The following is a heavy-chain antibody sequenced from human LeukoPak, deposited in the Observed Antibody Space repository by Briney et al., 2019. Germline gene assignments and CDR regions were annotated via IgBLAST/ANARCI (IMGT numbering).Heavy chain of an antibody. D-gene: IGHD2-21*01. J-gene: IGHJ4*02. CDR2: IRFDGRSE. CDR1: GFIFSYYG. Sequence: GGSLRLSCATSGFIFSYYGMHWVRQAPGKGLEWLAFIRFDGRSEYFSDSVKGRSTISRDNSKNTLYLQLNSLRAEDTAVYYCAKEEGVRCGGDCPFDYWGQGTLVTVSS. V-gene: IGHV3-30*02. CDR3: AKEEGVRCGGDCPFDY.